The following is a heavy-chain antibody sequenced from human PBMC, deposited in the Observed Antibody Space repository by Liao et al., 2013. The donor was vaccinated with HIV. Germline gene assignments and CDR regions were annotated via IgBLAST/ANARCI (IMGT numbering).Heavy chain of an antibody. J-gene: IGHJ4*02. CDR1: GGSISSGDYY. V-gene: IGHV4-30-4*08. CDR3: ASSYDYSVVGGGRPGRGDLRS. CDR2: DLFQWEN. Sequence: QVQLQESGPGLVKPSQTLSLTCSVSGGSISSGDYYWSWIRQPPGKGLEWIGYDLFQWENLRQPVPQESSSHISRHVQEPVLPEAELCDSPQTTGRSYYCASSYDYSVVGGGRPGRGDLRSGDPGTLV. D-gene: IGHD5/OR15-5a*01.